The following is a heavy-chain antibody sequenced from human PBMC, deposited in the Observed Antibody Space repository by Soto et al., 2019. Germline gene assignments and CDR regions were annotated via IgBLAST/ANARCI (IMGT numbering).Heavy chain of an antibody. CDR3: ARVVGYYDSSGYNEYFQH. CDR2: IIPILGIA. Sequence: GASVKVSCKASGGTFSSYTISWVRQAPGQGLEWMGRIIPILGIANYARKFQGRVTITADKSTSTAYMELSSLRSEDTAVYYCARVVGYYDSSGYNEYFQHWGQGTLVTVSS. J-gene: IGHJ1*01. CDR1: GGTFSSYT. D-gene: IGHD3-22*01. V-gene: IGHV1-69*02.